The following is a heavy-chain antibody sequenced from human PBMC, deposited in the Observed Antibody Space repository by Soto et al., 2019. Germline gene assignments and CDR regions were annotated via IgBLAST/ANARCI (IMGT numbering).Heavy chain of an antibody. D-gene: IGHD6-19*01. Sequence: EVQLVESGGGLVQPGGSLRLSCTASGFTFSSDWMHWVRQAPGKGPVWVSRMNGAGSRTNYAALVKGRFAISRDNAKNTLYLQMYSLSAEDTAVYYCARGPRGWYGFDYWGRGTLVTVSS. CDR3: ARGPRGWYGFDY. V-gene: IGHV3-74*01. CDR1: GFTFSSDW. CDR2: MNGAGSRT. J-gene: IGHJ4*02.